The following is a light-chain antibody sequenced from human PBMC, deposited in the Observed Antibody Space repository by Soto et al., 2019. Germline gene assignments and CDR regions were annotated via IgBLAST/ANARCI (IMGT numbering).Light chain of an antibody. CDR1: SSDVGAYNY. Sequence: QSALTQPAPVSGSPGQSITISCTGTSSDVGAYNYDSWYQQHPGKVPKLIIYDVNNRPSGVSNRFSGSKSGNTASLTISGLQTEDEADYYCSSYTSATTYVFGTGTKLTVL. J-gene: IGLJ1*01. CDR3: SSYTSATTYV. CDR2: DVN. V-gene: IGLV2-14*01.